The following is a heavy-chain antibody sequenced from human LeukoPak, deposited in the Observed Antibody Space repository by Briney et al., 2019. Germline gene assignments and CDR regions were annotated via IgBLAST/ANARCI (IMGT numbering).Heavy chain of an antibody. CDR3: ARLSYWVFEI. D-gene: IGHD2-21*01. J-gene: IGHJ3*02. CDR1: GFTFSNYW. Sequence: GGSLRLSCAAPGFTFSNYWMSWVRQAPGKGLEWVANIKFDGSEKFYVDSLKGRFTISRDNAKNSLYLQMNSLRAEDTSVYFCARLSYWVFEISGQGTMVTVSS. V-gene: IGHV3-7*01. CDR2: IKFDGSEK.